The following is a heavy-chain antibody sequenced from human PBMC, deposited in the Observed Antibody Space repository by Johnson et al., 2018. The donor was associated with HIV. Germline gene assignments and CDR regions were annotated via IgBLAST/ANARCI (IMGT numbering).Heavy chain of an antibody. V-gene: IGHV3-30*18. Sequence: QMQLVESGGGVVQPGGSLRLSCAASGFTFTTYGMHWVRQAPGKGLEWVAVISYDGTHKYSADSVKGRFTISRDNAKNSLYLQMNSLRAEDTALYYCAKDRSYANDAFDIWGQGTMVTVSS. CDR1: GFTFTTYG. J-gene: IGHJ3*02. CDR2: ISYDGTHK. CDR3: AKDRSYANDAFDI. D-gene: IGHD2-2*01.